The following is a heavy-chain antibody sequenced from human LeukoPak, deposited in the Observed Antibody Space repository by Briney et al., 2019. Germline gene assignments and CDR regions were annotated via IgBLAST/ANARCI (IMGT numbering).Heavy chain of an antibody. CDR3: ASGPTYDYVRVILY. D-gene: IGHD3-16*01. CDR2: IYPGGTT. V-gene: IGHV3-53*04. J-gene: IGHJ4*02. Sequence: PGGSLTLPCAVSGFTVSGNYMTWVRQAPERGLEWVSVIYPGGTTYYRDSVKGRFTISRHDSENMVYLRMDNLRPEDTAVYYCASGPTYDYVRVILYWGQGTLVTVSS. CDR1: GFTVSGNY.